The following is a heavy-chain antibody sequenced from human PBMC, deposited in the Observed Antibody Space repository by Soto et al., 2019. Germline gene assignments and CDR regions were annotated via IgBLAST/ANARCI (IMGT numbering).Heavy chain of an antibody. CDR2: IYYSGST. CDR1: GGSISSYY. Sequence: QVQLQESGPGLVKPSETLSLTCTVSGGSISSYYGGWFRQPPGKGLEWIGYIYYSGSTTYHPSLNSRITITVDPAKNQFSVHLTSVTAADTAVSSCGGLGGYYQAFDQWGQGSLVTVSS. V-gene: IGHV4-59*08. D-gene: IGHD3-22*01. J-gene: IGHJ4*02. CDR3: GGLGGYYQAFDQ.